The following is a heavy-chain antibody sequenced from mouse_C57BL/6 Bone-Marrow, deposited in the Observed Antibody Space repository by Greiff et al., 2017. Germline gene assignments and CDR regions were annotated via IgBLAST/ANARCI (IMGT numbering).Heavy chain of an antibody. CDR2: INPSSGYT. J-gene: IGHJ4*01. V-gene: IGHV1-4*01. Sequence: VQLVESGAELARPGASVKMSCKASGYTFTSYTMHWVKQRPGQGLEWIGYINPSSGYTKYNQKFKDKATLTADKSSSTAYMQLSSLTSEDSAVYYCARGGEMDYWGQGTSVTVSS. CDR1: GYTFTSYT. CDR3: ARGGEMDY.